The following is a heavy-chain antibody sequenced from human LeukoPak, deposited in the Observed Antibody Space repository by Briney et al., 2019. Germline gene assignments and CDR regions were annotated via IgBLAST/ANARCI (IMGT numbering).Heavy chain of an antibody. V-gene: IGHV4-4*08. J-gene: IGHJ6*03. CDR1: GGSISSYY. CDR2: IYTSGST. Sequence: TSETLSLTCTVSGGSISSYYWSWIRQPPGKGLEWIGYIYTSGSTNYNPSLKSRVTISVDTSKNQFSRKLSSVTAADTAVYYCARYATRGSSWYTRDYYYYMDVWGKGTTVTVSS. D-gene: IGHD6-13*01. CDR3: ARYATRGSSWYTRDYYYYMDV.